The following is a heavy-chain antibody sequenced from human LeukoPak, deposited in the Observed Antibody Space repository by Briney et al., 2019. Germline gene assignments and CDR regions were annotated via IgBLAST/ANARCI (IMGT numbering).Heavy chain of an antibody. CDR1: GFTFSSYA. CDR3: STLTSRGLSDS. Sequence: KPGGSLRLSCAASGFTFSSYAMSWVRQAPGKGLEWVGRIKSKADGETIDYAAPVKGRFTFSRDDSKNMLYLQMNSLKSEDTAVYYCSTLTSRGLSDSWGQGTLVTVSS. CDR2: IKSKADGETI. J-gene: IGHJ4*02. D-gene: IGHD1-20*01. V-gene: IGHV3-15*01.